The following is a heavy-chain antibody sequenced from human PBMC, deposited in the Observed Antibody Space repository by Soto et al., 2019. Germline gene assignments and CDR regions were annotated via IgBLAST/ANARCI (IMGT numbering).Heavy chain of an antibody. V-gene: IGHV3-11*06. CDR3: ARHGGNSGDDAFDI. D-gene: IGHD2-21*02. J-gene: IGHJ3*02. CDR1: GFTFSDYY. Sequence: QVQLVESGGGLVKPGGSLRLSCAASGFTFSDYYMSWIRQAPGKGLEWVSYISSSSSYTNYADSVKGRFTISRDNAKNSLYLQMNSLRADDTAVYYCARHGGNSGDDAFDIWGQGTMVTVSS. CDR2: ISSSSSYT.